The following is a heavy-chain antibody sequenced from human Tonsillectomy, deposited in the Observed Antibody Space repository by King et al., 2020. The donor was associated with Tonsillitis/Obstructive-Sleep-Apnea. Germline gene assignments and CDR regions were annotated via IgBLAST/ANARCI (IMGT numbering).Heavy chain of an antibody. CDR2: INYGGST. Sequence: QVQLQQWGAGLLKPSETLSLTCAVYGGSFSKYYWNWIRQPPGKGLEWSGEINYGGSTNYNPSPKSRGAISVDTSKNQFFLRLTSVTAADTAVYFCAGGIPITIVRGVINADFWGQGTLVTVSS. D-gene: IGHD3-10*01. CDR3: AGGIPITIVRGVINADF. J-gene: IGHJ4*02. CDR1: GGSFSKYY. V-gene: IGHV4-34*01.